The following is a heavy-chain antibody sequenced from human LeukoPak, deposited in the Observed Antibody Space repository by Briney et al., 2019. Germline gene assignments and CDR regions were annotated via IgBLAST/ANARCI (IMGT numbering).Heavy chain of an antibody. D-gene: IGHD3-3*01. V-gene: IGHV1-3*01. Sequence: GASVKVSCKASGYTFTTYAIHWVRQAPGQRLEWMGWINAGNGNTKYSQKFQGRVTITRDTAASTAYMELSSLRSEDTAVYYCARHYDFWSGYSNWFDPWGQGTLVTVSS. CDR2: INAGNGNT. CDR1: GYTFTTYA. J-gene: IGHJ5*02. CDR3: ARHYDFWSGYSNWFDP.